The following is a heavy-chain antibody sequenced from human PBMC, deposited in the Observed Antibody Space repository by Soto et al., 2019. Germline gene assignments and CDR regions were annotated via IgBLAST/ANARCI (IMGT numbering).Heavy chain of an antibody. J-gene: IGHJ4*02. V-gene: IGHV4-39*01. CDR1: GASIGSSNYY. D-gene: IGHD3-10*01. CDR3: ARSYHYGSGSFRYFDY. Sequence: QLQLQESGPGLVKPSETLSLTCTVSGASIGSSNYYWGWIRQPPGKGLEWIGSIYYSGSTYYKPSLKSRVTISVDTSKNQFSLKLSSVTAADTAVYYCARSYHYGSGSFRYFDYWGQGTLVTVSS. CDR2: IYYSGST.